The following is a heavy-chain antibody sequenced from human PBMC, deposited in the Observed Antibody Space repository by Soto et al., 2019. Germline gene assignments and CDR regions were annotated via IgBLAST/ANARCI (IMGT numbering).Heavy chain of an antibody. J-gene: IGHJ4*02. Sequence: QVQLVESGGGVVQPGRSLRLSCAASGFTFSSYGMHWVRQAPGKGLEWVAVISYDGSNKYYADSVKGRFTISRDNSKNTLYLQMNSLRAEDTAVYYCAKDGGTDYWGQGTLVTVSS. D-gene: IGHD1-1*01. CDR3: AKDGGTDY. CDR2: ISYDGSNK. CDR1: GFTFSSYG. V-gene: IGHV3-30*18.